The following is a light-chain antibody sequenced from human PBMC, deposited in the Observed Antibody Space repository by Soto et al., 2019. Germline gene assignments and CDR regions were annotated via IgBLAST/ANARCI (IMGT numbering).Light chain of an antibody. J-gene: IGKJ5*01. CDR1: QTISSW. Sequence: DIQMTQSPSSLSASIGDRVTITCRASQTISSWLAWFQQRPGRAPKFLIYKAPSLKNGVPLRFSGSGSGTQFTLTISSLQSEDFADYYCQQYQNWPLINFGQGTRLEIK. CDR3: QQYQNWPLIN. CDR2: KAP. V-gene: IGKV1-5*03.